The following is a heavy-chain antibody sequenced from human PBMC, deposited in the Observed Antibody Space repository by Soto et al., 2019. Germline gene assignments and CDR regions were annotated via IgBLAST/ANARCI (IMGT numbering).Heavy chain of an antibody. CDR1: GGSMRNYF. CDR3: AAGEASSRNLAPYYLGF. Sequence: ASETLSLPCTVSGGSMRNYFWTWIRQPPGKGLEWIGYIHYSGTTSFFPSYNPSLRSRVTISEDTSKNQFSLKLLSVTTADTAVYFCAAGEASSRNLAPYYLGFWGQGTLVTVSS. CDR2: IHYSGTT. D-gene: IGHD6-13*01. J-gene: IGHJ4*02. V-gene: IGHV4-59*01.